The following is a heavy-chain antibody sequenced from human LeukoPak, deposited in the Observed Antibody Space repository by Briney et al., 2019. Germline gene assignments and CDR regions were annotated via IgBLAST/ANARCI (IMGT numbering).Heavy chain of an antibody. CDR1: GFTFSGSG. CDR3: ARDYEFLIGYYSPTRGYFGC. CDR2: IRYDGSNK. Sequence: GGSLRLSCAASGFTFSGSGMHWVRQAPGKGLEWVTFIRYDGSNKYYTDSVKGRFTISRDNSKNTLYLQMDSLRAEDTAVYYCARDYEFLIGYYSPTRGYFGCWGKGILVTASS. J-gene: IGHJ4*02. D-gene: IGHD3-3*01. V-gene: IGHV3-30*02.